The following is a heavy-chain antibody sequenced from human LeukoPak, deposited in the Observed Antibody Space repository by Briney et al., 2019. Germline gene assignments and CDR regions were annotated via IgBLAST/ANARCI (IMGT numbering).Heavy chain of an antibody. D-gene: IGHD6-13*01. J-gene: IGHJ4*02. CDR1: GFTFSSYS. CDR3: ARDLWEQQLVQVLDY. CDR2: ISSSSSYI. V-gene: IGHV3-21*01. Sequence: GGSLRLSCAASGFTFSSYSMNWVRQAPGKGLEWVSSISSSSSYIYYADSVKGRFTISRDNAKNSLYLQMNSLRAEDTAVYYCARDLWEQQLVQVLDYWGQGTLVTVSS.